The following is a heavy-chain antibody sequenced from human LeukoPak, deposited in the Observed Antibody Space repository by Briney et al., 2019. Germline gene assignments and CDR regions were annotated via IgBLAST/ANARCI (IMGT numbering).Heavy chain of an antibody. J-gene: IGHJ5*02. CDR3: ARDDVAWNDVHWFDP. V-gene: IGHV3-21*01. CDR1: GLTFSYYT. CDR2: ISSTGSSI. D-gene: IGHD1-1*01. Sequence: GGSLRLSCAASGLTFSYYTMSWVRQAPGKGLEWVSSISSTGSSIYYADSVKGRFTISRDNAKNSLYLQMSSLRVEDTAVYYCARDDVAWNDVHWFDPWGQGTLVTVSS.